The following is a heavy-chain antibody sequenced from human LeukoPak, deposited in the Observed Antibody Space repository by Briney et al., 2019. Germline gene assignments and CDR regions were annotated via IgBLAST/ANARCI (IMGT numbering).Heavy chain of an antibody. D-gene: IGHD3-16*01. CDR1: GGSISSSSYS. CDR2: IYYSGST. V-gene: IGHV4-39*01. J-gene: IGHJ4*02. CDR3: ARRVTGKGMITFGGVMTHYDY. Sequence: SETLSLTCTVSGGSISSSSYSWTWIRQPPGKGLEWIGSIYYSGSTYYNPSLKSRVTISVDTSKNQFSLKLSSVTAADTAVYYCARRVTGKGMITFGGVMTHYDYWGQGTLVTVSS.